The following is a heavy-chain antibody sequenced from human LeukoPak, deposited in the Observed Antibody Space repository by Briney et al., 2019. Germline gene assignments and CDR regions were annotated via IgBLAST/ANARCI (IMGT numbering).Heavy chain of an antibody. CDR3: AKAIRAPEYYFDY. J-gene: IGHJ4*02. Sequence: TGGSLRLSCAASGFTFSSYAMSWVRQAPGKGLEWVPAISGSGGSTYYADSVKGRFTISRDNSKNTLYLQMNSLRAEDTAVYYCAKAIRAPEYYFDYWGQGTLVTVSS. CDR1: GFTFSSYA. V-gene: IGHV3-23*01. D-gene: IGHD5-12*01. CDR2: ISGSGGST.